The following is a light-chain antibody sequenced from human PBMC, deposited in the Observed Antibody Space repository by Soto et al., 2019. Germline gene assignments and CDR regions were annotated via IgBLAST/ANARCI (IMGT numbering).Light chain of an antibody. J-gene: IGLJ1*01. V-gene: IGLV2-23*03. Sequence: QSVLTQPASVSGSPGQSITISCTGTSSDVGSYNLVSWYQQHPGKAPKLMIYEGSKRPSGVSNRFSGSKSGNTASLTISGLQVEDEADNYCCSYAGSRTFHFGTGTKVTVL. CDR3: CSYAGSRTFH. CDR1: SSDVGSYNL. CDR2: EGS.